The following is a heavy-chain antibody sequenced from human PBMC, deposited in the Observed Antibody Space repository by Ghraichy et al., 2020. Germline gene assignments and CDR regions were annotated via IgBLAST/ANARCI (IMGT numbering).Heavy chain of an antibody. CDR1: GFTFSSFA. V-gene: IGHV3-64*01. CDR2: IGSNGART. Sequence: GGSLRLSCAASGFTFSSFAMHWVRQAPGKGLEYVSGIGSNGARTFYSSSVKDRFTISRDNSKNMLYLQMGSLRPEDMAVYYCARDVTYGLGPGDYWGQGTLVTVSS. D-gene: IGHD3-10*01. J-gene: IGHJ4*02. CDR3: ARDVTYGLGPGDY.